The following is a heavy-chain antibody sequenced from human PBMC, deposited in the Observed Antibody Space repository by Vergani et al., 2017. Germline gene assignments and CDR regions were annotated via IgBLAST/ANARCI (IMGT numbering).Heavy chain of an antibody. Sequence: EVQLVESGGGLVQPGGSLRLSCAASGFTFSSYSMNWVRQAPGKGLEWVSYISSSSSTIYYADSVTGRFTSSRDNAKNSLYLQLNSLRAEDTAVYYCARVAPERPHADYWGQGTLVTVSS. CDR3: ARVAPERPHADY. CDR1: GFTFSSYS. J-gene: IGHJ4*02. V-gene: IGHV3-48*01. D-gene: IGHD5-24*01. CDR2: ISSSSSTI.